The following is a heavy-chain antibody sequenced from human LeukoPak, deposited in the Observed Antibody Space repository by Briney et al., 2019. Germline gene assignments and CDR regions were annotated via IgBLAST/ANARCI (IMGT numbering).Heavy chain of an antibody. D-gene: IGHD4-17*01. CDR1: GYSVTTYW. Sequence: GESLKISWKGSGYSVTTYWIAWVRQMPGKGLEWLGIIYPGDFDTSYSPSFQGQFTISADKSISTAYLQWTSLKASDTAMFYCARYYGDRFFFDYWGQGTLVTASS. V-gene: IGHV5-51*01. CDR3: ARYYGDRFFFDY. J-gene: IGHJ4*02. CDR2: IYPGDFDT.